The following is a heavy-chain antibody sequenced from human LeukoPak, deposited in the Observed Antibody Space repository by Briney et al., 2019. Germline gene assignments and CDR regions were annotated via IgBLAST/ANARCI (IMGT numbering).Heavy chain of an antibody. CDR3: ARGDDFSGDY. Sequence: PGGSLRLSCAASGFSLSRFWMSWVRQAPGKGLEWVANIHPEGNEKYHVDSVKGRFTISRDNAKNLLHLEMDSLRVEDTAVYYCARGDDFSGDYWGQGTLVTVPS. D-gene: IGHD3/OR15-3a*01. J-gene: IGHJ4*02. CDR2: IHPEGNEK. V-gene: IGHV3-7*04. CDR1: GFSLSRFW.